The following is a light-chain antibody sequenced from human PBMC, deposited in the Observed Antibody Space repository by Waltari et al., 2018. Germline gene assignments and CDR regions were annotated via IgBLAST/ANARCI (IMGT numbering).Light chain of an antibody. V-gene: IGKV4-1*01. CDR1: QSVSYSPDNKNY. J-gene: IGKJ1*01. CDR3: QQYYIAPWT. Sequence: DVVMTQSPDSLAVSLGERATINCKSTQSVSYSPDNKNYLAWFQQKPGQPPKLLIYWASTRESGVPDRFTGSGSGTDFTHTINSLQAEDVAVYYCQQYYIAPWTFGQGSKVEIK. CDR2: WAS.